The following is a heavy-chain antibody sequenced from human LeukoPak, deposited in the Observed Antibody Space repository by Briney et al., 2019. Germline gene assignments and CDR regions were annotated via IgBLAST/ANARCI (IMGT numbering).Heavy chain of an antibody. Sequence: TSETLSLTCTVSGGSISSTTCYWGWVRQPPGKGLEWVGSMYKNVITYYNPSLESRVTISVDMSKNQFSLKLNSVTAADTAVYYCVRRLASGDYHPLGWGQGTLVTVSS. V-gene: IGHV4-39*01. CDR2: MYKNVIT. CDR3: VRRLASGDYHPLG. CDR1: GGSISSTTCY. D-gene: IGHD1-26*01. J-gene: IGHJ4*02.